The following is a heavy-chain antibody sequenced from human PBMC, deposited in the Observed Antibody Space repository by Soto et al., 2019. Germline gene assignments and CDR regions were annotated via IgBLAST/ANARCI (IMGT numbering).Heavy chain of an antibody. V-gene: IGHV4-31*03. CDR1: GGSISSGGYY. J-gene: IGHJ4*01. CDR2: ISYSGST. Sequence: QVQLQESGPGLVQPSQTLSLTCTVSGGSISSGGYYWSWIRQHPGTGVEWIGHISYSGSTYYNTSRKSRVTLSADTARSLFSRIVNSVTAADTAVYYCARGVLHWGQGTLVTVSS. CDR3: ARGVLH.